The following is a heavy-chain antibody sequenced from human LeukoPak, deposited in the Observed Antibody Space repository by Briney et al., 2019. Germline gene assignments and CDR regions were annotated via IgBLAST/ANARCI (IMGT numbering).Heavy chain of an antibody. J-gene: IGHJ4*02. D-gene: IGHD3-16*01. CDR2: INSDGSSS. CDR3: ANGIRVMQLDY. Sequence: GGSLRLSCEASGFTFSRYWMYWVRQAPGKGLVWVSYINSDGSSSNYADSGKGRFTISRDNAKNTVYLQMNSLRAEDTAVYYCANGIRVMQLDYWGQGTLVTVSS. V-gene: IGHV3-74*01. CDR1: GFTFSRYW.